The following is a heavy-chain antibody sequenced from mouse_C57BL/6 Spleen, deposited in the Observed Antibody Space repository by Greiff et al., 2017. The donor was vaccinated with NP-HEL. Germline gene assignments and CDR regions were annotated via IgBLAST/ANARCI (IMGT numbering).Heavy chain of an antibody. CDR1: GYSITSGYY. V-gene: IGHV3-6*01. CDR2: ISYDGSN. Sequence: EVQLVESGPGLVKPSQSLSLTCSVTGYSITSGYYWNLIRQFPGNKLEWMGYISYDGSNNYNPSLKNRISITRDTSKNQFFLKLNSVTTEDTATYYCARESRDYDGGAYWGQGTLVTVSA. D-gene: IGHD2-4*01. J-gene: IGHJ3*01. CDR3: ARESRDYDGGAY.